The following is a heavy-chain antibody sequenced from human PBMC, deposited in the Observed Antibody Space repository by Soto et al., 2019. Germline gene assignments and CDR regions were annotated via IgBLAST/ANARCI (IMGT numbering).Heavy chain of an antibody. CDR2: IKSKTDGGTT. D-gene: IGHD2-2*01. CDR1: GFTFSNAW. Sequence: PGGSLRLSCAASGFTFSNAWMSWVRQAPGKGLEWVGRIKSKTDGGTTDYAAPVKGRFTISRDDSKNTLYLQMNSLKTEDTAAYYCTTGLTPAYYYYGMDVWGQGTTVTVSS. CDR3: TTGLTPAYYYYGMDV. V-gene: IGHV3-15*01. J-gene: IGHJ6*02.